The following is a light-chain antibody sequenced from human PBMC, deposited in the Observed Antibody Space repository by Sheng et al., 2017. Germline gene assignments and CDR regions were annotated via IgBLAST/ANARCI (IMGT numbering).Light chain of an antibody. Sequence: EIHLTQSPSFVSAFVGDRVTITCRASQGISTYLAWYQQKRGKPLKRPRSMLHPLYNVASRSRFSGSGSGTEFTLTITSLQPDDFATYYCQQLNLYPRTFGPRDHG. V-gene: IGKV1-9*01. CDR2: LHP. CDR1: QGISTY. J-gene: IGKJ1*01. CDR3: QQLNLYPRT.